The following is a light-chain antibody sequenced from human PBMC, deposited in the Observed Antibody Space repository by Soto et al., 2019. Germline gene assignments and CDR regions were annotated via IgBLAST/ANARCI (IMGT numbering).Light chain of an antibody. CDR2: GAS. J-gene: IGKJ1*01. CDR1: QSVTSNY. Sequence: EIVLTQSPCTLSLSPGEKATLSCRDSQSVTSNYLAWYQQKPGQAPRLLVYGASSRATGIPDRFSGSGSGTDFTLTISRLEPEDFAVYYCQQYGSSPPFTFGQGTKVDIK. CDR3: QQYGSSPPFT. V-gene: IGKV3-20*01.